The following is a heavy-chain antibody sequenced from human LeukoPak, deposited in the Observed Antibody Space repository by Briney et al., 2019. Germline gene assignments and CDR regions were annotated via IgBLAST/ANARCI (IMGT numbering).Heavy chain of an antibody. CDR2: INHSGRT. Sequence: SETLSLTCAVYVGSVSGYYWSWLRQPPGKGLEWNGEINHSGRTNYNPSLKSRVTISADTSKNQFSLKLSSVTAADTAVYYCARGGATPMVLSYWGQATLVTVSS. D-gene: IGHD5-18*01. CDR3: ARGGATPMVLSY. J-gene: IGHJ4*02. V-gene: IGHV4-34*01. CDR1: VGSVSGYY.